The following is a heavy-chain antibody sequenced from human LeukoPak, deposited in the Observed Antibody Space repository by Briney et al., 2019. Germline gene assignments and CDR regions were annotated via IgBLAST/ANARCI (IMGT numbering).Heavy chain of an antibody. CDR1: GGSISSYY. V-gene: IGHV4-4*07. Sequence: PSETLSLTCTVSGGSISSYYWSWIRQPAGKGLEWIGRIYTSGSTNYNPSLKSRVTMSVDTSKNQFSLKLSSVTAADTAVYYCARDDYYDSSGYYLDAFDIWGQGTMVTVSS. CDR3: ARDDYYDSSGYYLDAFDI. D-gene: IGHD3-22*01. CDR2: IYTSGST. J-gene: IGHJ3*02.